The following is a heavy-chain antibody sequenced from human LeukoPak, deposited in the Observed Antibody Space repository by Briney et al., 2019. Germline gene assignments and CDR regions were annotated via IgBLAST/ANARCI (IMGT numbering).Heavy chain of an antibody. CDR3: ARVGATGFAYSPQIDY. Sequence: PSETLSLTCAVYGGSFSGYYWSWIRQPPGKGLEWIGEINHSESTNYNPSLKSRVTISVDTSKNQFSLKLSSVTAADTAVYYCARVGATGFAYSPQIDYWGQGTLVTVSS. CDR1: GGSFSGYY. CDR2: INHSEST. D-gene: IGHD1-26*01. J-gene: IGHJ4*02. V-gene: IGHV4-34*01.